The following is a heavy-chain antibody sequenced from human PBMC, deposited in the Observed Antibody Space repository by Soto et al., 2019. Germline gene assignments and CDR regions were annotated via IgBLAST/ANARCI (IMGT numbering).Heavy chain of an antibody. D-gene: IGHD3-16*01. CDR3: ATVGGGDAFDI. J-gene: IGHJ3*02. CDR1: GGSISSGGYS. V-gene: IGHV4-30-2*01. Sequence: QLQLQESGSGLVKPSQTLSLTCAVSGGSISSGGYSWSWIRQPPGKGLEWIGYIYHSGSTYYNPSLKRRVTISVDRSKNQFSLKLSSVTAADTAKYYCATVGGGDAFDIWGQGTMVTVSS. CDR2: IYHSGST.